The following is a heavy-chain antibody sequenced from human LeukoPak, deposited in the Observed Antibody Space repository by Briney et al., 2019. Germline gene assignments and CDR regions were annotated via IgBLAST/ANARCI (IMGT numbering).Heavy chain of an antibody. CDR3: ARNIAVAGRGDYMDV. V-gene: IGHV4-39*01. CDR1: GGFISSSRYY. CDR2: LYYSGNT. D-gene: IGHD6-19*01. Sequence: SETLSLTCTVSGGFISSSRYYGGWIRQPPGKGLEWIGSLYYSGNTYYNPSLKSRVTISVDTSKNQFSLKLSSVTAADTAVYYCARNIAVAGRGDYMDVWGKGTTVTISS. J-gene: IGHJ6*03.